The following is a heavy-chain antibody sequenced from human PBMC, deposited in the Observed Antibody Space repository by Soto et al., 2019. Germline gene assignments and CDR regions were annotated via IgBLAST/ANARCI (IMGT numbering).Heavy chain of an antibody. D-gene: IGHD3-10*01. CDR2: TYYSGST. CDR1: GGSISSSSYY. Sequence: SETLSLTCTVSGGSISSSSYYWGWIRQPPGKGLEWIGSTYYSGSTYYNPSLKSRVTISVDTSKNQFSLKLSSVTAADTAVYYCAAEAGVWFGELLGEGDYYYGMDVWGQGTTVTVSS. CDR3: AAEAGVWFGELLGEGDYYYGMDV. J-gene: IGHJ6*02. V-gene: IGHV4-39*01.